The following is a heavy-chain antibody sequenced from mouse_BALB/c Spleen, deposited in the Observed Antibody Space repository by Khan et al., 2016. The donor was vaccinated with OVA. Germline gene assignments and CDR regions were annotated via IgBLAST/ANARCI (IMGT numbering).Heavy chain of an antibody. J-gene: IGHJ2*01. CDR2: INPTSGYT. CDR3: ARDRIDY. Sequence: QVQLQQSGAELAKPGASVKLSCKASGYTFTSSWMHWIKQRPGKGLEWIGYINPTSGYTDYNQKFKDKATLTADKSSSTAYMQLNSLTSDDSAVYYCARDRIDYWGQGTTLTVSS. CDR1: GYTFTSSW. V-gene: IGHV1-7*01.